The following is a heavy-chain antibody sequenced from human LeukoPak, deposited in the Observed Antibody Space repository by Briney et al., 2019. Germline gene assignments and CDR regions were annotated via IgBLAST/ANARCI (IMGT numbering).Heavy chain of an antibody. CDR2: ISWSSCSI. Sequence: GGSLRLSCAASGFTFDDYAMHWVRQAPGKGLEWVSGISWSSCSIGYADSVKGRFTISRDNAKHSLYLQMNSLRAEDTALYYCAKDMGDWGQGTLVTVSS. V-gene: IGHV3-9*01. J-gene: IGHJ4*02. CDR1: GFTFDDYA. CDR3: AKDMGD.